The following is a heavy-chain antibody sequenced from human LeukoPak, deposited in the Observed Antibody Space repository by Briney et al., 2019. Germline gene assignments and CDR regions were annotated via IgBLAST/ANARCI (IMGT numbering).Heavy chain of an antibody. CDR1: GFTFSSYA. V-gene: IGHV3-23*01. CDR3: ARLVPDYSNYYYYYMDV. J-gene: IGHJ6*03. D-gene: IGHD4-11*01. CDR2: ISGSGGST. Sequence: GGSLRLSCAASGFTFSSYAMSWVRQAPGKGLEWVSAISGSGGSTYYADSVKGRFSISRDNSKNTLYLQMNSLRAEDTAVYYCARLVPDYSNYYYYYMDVWGKGTTVTVSS.